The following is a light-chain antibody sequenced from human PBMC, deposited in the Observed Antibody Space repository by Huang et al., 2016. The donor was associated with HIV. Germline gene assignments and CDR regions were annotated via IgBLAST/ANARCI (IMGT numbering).Light chain of an antibody. CDR1: QSVSGY. V-gene: IGKV3-11*01. CDR2: DVS. Sequence: ENVLTQSPATLSLSPGESATLSCRASQSVSGYLAWYQHKPGQAPRLLIYDVSNRATAISPRFSGSGSGTDFTLTISSLEPEDFAVYYCQQRSNWQWTFGQGTKVEIK. CDR3: QQRSNWQWT. J-gene: IGKJ1*01.